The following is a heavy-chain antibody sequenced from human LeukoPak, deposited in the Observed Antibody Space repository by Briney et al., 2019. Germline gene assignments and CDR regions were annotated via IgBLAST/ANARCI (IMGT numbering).Heavy chain of an antibody. D-gene: IGHD2-2*01. CDR2: ISGSGGST. J-gene: IGHJ4*02. CDR1: GFTFNSHT. Sequence: PGGSLRLSCAASGFTFNSHTMNWVRQAPGKGLEWVSGISGSGGSTYYAGSVKGRFTISRDNSKNTLYLQMNSLRAEDTAVYYCAKDPCSGTSCFDYWGQGTLVTVSS. V-gene: IGHV3-23*01. CDR3: AKDPCSGTSCFDY.